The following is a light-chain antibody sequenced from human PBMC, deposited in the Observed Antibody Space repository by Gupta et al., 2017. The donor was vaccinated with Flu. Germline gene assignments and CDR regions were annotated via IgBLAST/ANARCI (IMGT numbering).Light chain of an antibody. CDR1: QNIVDW. Sequence: IRMTQSPSTLSPSMGDGVTISCRASQNIVDWLAWYQQKPGKAPQLLIYKTSNLESGVPSRFSGSGSGTRFTLTINGVQPEDAATYYCQKYYSFRTFGQGTKVEVK. J-gene: IGKJ1*01. CDR2: KTS. CDR3: QKYYSFRT. V-gene: IGKV1-5*03.